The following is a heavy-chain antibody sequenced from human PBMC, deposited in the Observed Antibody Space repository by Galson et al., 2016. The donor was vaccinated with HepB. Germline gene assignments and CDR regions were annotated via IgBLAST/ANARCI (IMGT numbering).Heavy chain of an antibody. CDR1: GFTFSTYA. CDR2: ISGSGVNA. J-gene: IGHJ3*02. V-gene: IGHV3-23*01. Sequence: SLRLSCAASGFTFSTYAMSWVRQAPGKGLEWVSAISGSGVNAHYADSVKGRFTISRDNSKNTLYLQMNTLRAEDTAVYYCARGTFCSGDSCYSPVFDMWGQGTMVTVSS. D-gene: IGHD2-15*01. CDR3: ARGTFCSGDSCYSPVFDM.